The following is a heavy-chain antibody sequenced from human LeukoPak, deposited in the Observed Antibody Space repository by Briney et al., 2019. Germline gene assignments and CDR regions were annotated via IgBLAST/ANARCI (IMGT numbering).Heavy chain of an antibody. V-gene: IGHV5-51*01. J-gene: IGHJ4*02. CDR1: GYSFTSYW. Sequence: GESLKISCKGSGYSFTSYWIGWVRQMPGKGLEWMGIFYPGDSHTRYSPSFQGQVTISGDKSVSTGYLQWSSLKASDTAMYYCARGPRVYYFDYWGQGTLVTASS. CDR2: FYPGDSHT. CDR3: ARGPRVYYFDY.